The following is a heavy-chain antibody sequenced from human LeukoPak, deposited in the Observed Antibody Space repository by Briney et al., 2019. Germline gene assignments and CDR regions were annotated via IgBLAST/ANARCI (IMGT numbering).Heavy chain of an antibody. Sequence: NRGESLKISCKGSGYSFTSYWIGWVRQMPGKGLEWMGIIYPGDSDTRYSPSFQSQVTISADKSISTAYLQWSSLKASDTAMYYCARCYGDRYYYYGMDVWGKGTTVTVSS. CDR2: IYPGDSDT. V-gene: IGHV5-51*01. J-gene: IGHJ6*04. D-gene: IGHD4-17*01. CDR3: ARCYGDRYYYYGMDV. CDR1: GYSFTSYW.